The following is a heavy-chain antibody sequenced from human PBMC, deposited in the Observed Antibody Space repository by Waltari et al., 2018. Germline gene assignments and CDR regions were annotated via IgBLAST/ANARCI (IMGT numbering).Heavy chain of an antibody. CDR1: GGSISSGDYY. J-gene: IGHJ5*02. V-gene: IGHV4-30-4*08. CDR2: IYHSGST. CDR3: ARSPPRDNWFDP. Sequence: QVQLQESGPGLVKPSQTLSLICTVSGGSISSGDYYWSWIRQPPGKGLEWIGYIYHSGSTYYNPSLKRRVTISVDTSKNQFSLKLSSVTAADTAVYYCARSPPRDNWFDPWGQGTLVTVSS.